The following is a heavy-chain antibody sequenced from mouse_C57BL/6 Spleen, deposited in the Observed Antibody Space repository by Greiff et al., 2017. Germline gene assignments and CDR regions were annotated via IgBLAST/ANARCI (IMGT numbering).Heavy chain of an antibody. CDR2: IDPSDSYT. V-gene: IGHV1-69*01. J-gene: IGHJ4*01. D-gene: IGHD2-10*01. CDR3: ATYYGNFYYYAMDY. CDR1: GYTFTSYW. Sequence: VQLQQPGAELVMPGASVKLSCKASGYTFTSYWMHWVKQRPGQGLEWIGEIDPSDSYTNYNQKFKGKSTLTVDKSSSTAYMQLSSLTSEDSAVYYCATYYGNFYYYAMDYWGQGTSVTVSS.